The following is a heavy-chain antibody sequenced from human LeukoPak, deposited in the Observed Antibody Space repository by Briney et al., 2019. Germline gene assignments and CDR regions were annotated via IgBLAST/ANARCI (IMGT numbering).Heavy chain of an antibody. D-gene: IGHD3-10*01. V-gene: IGHV6-1*01. CDR1: GDSVSSNSAT. CDR2: TYYRSKWNN. CDR3: ARAPSIVRGIIYFFDY. J-gene: IGHJ4*02. Sequence: SQTLSLTCAISGDSVSSNSATWNWIRQPPSRGLEWLGSTYYRSKWNNDSTVSVKSRITINPDTSKNQVSLQLHSVTPEDTAVYYGARAPSIVRGIIYFFDYWGQGTLVTVSS.